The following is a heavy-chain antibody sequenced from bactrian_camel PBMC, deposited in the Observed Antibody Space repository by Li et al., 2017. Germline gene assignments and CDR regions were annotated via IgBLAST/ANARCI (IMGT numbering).Heavy chain of an antibody. CDR3: AARYQGGFGYGGLCTDVLGDFPY. Sequence: VQLVESGGDSVRAGGSLRLSCAASGYTHNRHCVGWFRQAPGKKREGIARIDGLSGAASTTYADSVKGRFTISLDNAGNTLYLQMNSLKPDDTAMYYCAARYQGGFGYGGLCTDVLGDFPYWGRGIQVTVSS. D-gene: IGHD6*01. J-gene: IGHJ4*01. V-gene: IGHV3S26*01. CDR1: GYTHNRHC. CDR2: IDGLSGAAST.